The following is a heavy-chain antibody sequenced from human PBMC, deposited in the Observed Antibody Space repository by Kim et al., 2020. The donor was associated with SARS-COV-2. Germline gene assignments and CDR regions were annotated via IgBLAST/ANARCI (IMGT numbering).Heavy chain of an antibody. CDR3: AKRDSTGSYYFDY. V-gene: IGHV3-23*01. Sequence: ADSVKGRFTISRDNSKTTLYLQMNSLRAEDTAVYYCAKRDSTGSYYFDYWGQGTLVTVSS. D-gene: IGHD6-19*01. J-gene: IGHJ4*02.